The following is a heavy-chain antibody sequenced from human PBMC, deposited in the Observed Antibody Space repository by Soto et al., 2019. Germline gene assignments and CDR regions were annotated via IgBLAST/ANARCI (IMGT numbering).Heavy chain of an antibody. V-gene: IGHV1-3*01. CDR3: ARARPYCDSSGYFFDY. CDR1: GYTFTTYA. D-gene: IGHD3-22*01. Sequence: ASVKVSCKASGYTFTTYAMHWVRQAPGHRLEWMGWINAGNGNTKYSQKFQGTVTITRDTSASTAYMELSSLRSEDTAIYYCARARPYCDSSGYFFDYWGQGTLVTVSS. CDR2: INAGNGNT. J-gene: IGHJ4*02.